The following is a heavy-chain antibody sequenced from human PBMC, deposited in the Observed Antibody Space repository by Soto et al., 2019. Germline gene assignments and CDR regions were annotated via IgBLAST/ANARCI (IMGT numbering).Heavy chain of an antibody. Sequence: SETLSLTCAVYGGSLSSGGYSWSWLRQPPGKGLEWIGEINHSGSTYYNPSLKSRVTISVDTSKNQFSLKLSSVTAADTAVYYCARAPLNYGMDVWGKGTTVTVSS. CDR1: GGSLSSGGYS. J-gene: IGHJ6*04. CDR3: ARAPLNYGMDV. CDR2: INHSGST. V-gene: IGHV4-30-2*01.